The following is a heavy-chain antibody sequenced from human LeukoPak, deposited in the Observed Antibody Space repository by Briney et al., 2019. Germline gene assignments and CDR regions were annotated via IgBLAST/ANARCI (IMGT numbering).Heavy chain of an antibody. CDR2: ISSSGSTR. V-gene: IGHV3-48*03. CDR3: AINGGGDSGYGNFDY. J-gene: IGHJ4*02. Sequence: PGGSLRLSCAGSGFTFSSYEMNWVRQAPGKGLEWVSYISSSGSTRYYADSVKGRFTVSRDNAKNSLYLQMNSLRAEDTAFYYCAINGGGDSGYGNFDYWGQGTLVTVSS. D-gene: IGHD5-12*01. CDR1: GFTFSSYE.